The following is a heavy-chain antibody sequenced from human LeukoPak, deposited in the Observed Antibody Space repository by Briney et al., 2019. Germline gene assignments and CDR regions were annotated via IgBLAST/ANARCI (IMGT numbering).Heavy chain of an antibody. CDR3: ARAGGGGYYDILTGYFDRNSVYYYGMDV. D-gene: IGHD3-9*01. V-gene: IGHV3-48*03. CDR2: ISSSGSTI. Sequence: GGSLRLSCAASGFTFSSYEMNWVRQAPGKGLEWVSYISSSGSTIYYADSVKGRFTISRDNAKNSLYLQMNSLRAEDTAVYYCARAGGGGYYDILTGYFDRNSVYYYGMDVWGQGTTVTVSS. CDR1: GFTFSSYE. J-gene: IGHJ6*02.